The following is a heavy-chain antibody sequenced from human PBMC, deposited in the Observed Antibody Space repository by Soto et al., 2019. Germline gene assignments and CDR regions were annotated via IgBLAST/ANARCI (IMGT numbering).Heavy chain of an antibody. Sequence: SETLSLTCTVSGGSISSYYWSWIRQPPGKGLEWIGYIYYSGSTNYNPSLKSRVTISVDTSKNQFSLKLSSVTAADTAVYYCAIHRYGRYCSSTSCLPDFDYWGQGTLVTVSS. CDR3: AIHRYGRYCSSTSCLPDFDY. CDR1: GGSISSYY. D-gene: IGHD2-2*01. CDR2: IYYSGST. J-gene: IGHJ4*02. V-gene: IGHV4-59*08.